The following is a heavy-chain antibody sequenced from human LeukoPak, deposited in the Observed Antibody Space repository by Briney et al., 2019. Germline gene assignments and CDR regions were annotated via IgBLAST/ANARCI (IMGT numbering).Heavy chain of an antibody. V-gene: IGHV4-59*01. J-gene: IGHJ4*02. CDR3: ARDHSDYPRVIDY. CDR1: GGSISSYY. Sequence: SETLSLTCTVSGGSISSYYWSWIRQPPGKGLEWIGFFYYSGSTNYNPSLKSRVTMSVDPSKNHFSLKLSSVTAADTAVYYCARDHSDYPRVIDYWGQGTLVTVSS. CDR2: FYYSGST. D-gene: IGHD3-22*01.